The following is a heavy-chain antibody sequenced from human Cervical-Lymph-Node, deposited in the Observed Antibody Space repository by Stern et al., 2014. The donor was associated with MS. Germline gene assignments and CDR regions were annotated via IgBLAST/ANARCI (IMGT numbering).Heavy chain of an antibody. CDR3: TKDIPYRDYAGVFDY. CDR1: GFPFDDYA. D-gene: IGHD4-17*01. Sequence: EVQLVESGGGLVQPGRSLRLSCAASGFPFDDYAMHWVRQAPGKGLEWVSGITWNSDSVDYADSVKGRFTISRDNAKKSLYLQMTSLRAEDTALYYCTKDIPYRDYAGVFDYWGQGTLVTVSS. J-gene: IGHJ4*02. CDR2: ITWNSDSV. V-gene: IGHV3-9*01.